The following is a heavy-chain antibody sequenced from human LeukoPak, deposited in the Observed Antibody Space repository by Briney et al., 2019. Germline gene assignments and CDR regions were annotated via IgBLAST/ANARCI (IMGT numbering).Heavy chain of an antibody. CDR3: ARGSVLRYFDWLPYDAFDI. CDR2: IYYSGST. V-gene: IGHV4-39*07. D-gene: IGHD3-9*01. J-gene: IGHJ3*02. Sequence: SETLSLTCTVSGGSISSISYYWGWIRHPPGKGLKWLGSIYYSGSTYSNPSLKSRVTISVDTSKNQFYLKLSSVTAADTAVYYCARGSVLRYFDWLPYDAFDIWGQGTMVTVSS. CDR1: GGSISSISYY.